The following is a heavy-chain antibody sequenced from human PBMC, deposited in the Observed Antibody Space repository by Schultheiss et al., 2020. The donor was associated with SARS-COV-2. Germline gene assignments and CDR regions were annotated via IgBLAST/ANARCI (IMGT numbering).Heavy chain of an antibody. CDR2: IYYSGST. CDR3: ASESGSGSYDY. J-gene: IGHJ4*02. Sequence: SETLSLTCTVSGGSISSYYWSWIRQPPGKGLEWIGYIYYSGSTNYNPSLKSRVTISADTSKNQFSLKLSSVTAADTAVYFCASESGSGSYDYWGQGTLVTVSS. CDR1: GGSISSYY. D-gene: IGHD1-26*01. V-gene: IGHV4-59*12.